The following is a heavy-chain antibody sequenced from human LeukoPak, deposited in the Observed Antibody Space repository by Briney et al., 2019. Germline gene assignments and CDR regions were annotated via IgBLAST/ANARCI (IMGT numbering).Heavy chain of an antibody. CDR2: TYYRSNWYN. Sequence: SQTLSLTCAISGDSVSSNSAAWNWIRQSPSRGLEWLGRTYYRSNWYNYYAGSVKSRITINPDTSKNQFSLKLNSVTPEDTAVYYCARGGHYYDSSGYYYGDAFDIWGQGTMVTVSS. D-gene: IGHD3-22*01. CDR3: ARGGHYYDSSGYYYGDAFDI. J-gene: IGHJ3*02. V-gene: IGHV6-1*01. CDR1: GDSVSSNSAA.